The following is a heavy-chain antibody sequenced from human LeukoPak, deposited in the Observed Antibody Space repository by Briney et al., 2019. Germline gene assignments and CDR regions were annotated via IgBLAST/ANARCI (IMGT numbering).Heavy chain of an antibody. CDR1: GFTFSSYA. D-gene: IGHD6-13*01. CDR3: ANYPPGSSKYFDQ. V-gene: IGHV3-23*01. CDR2: ISGSGGST. J-gene: IGHJ4*02. Sequence: PWGSLSCTCAASGFTFSSYAMSWVRQAPGKGLEWVSAISGSGGSTYYADSVKGRFTISRDNSKNTLYLQMNSLRAEDTAVYYCANYPPGSSKYFDQWGRGPGLPVSS.